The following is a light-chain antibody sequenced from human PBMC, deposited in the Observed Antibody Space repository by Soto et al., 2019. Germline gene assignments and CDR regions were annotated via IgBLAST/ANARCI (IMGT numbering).Light chain of an antibody. Sequence: EIVLTQSPGTLSLSPGERATLSCRASQSVTSKLVWYQQKPGQAPRLLIYGASSRATGIPDRFSGSGSGTDFTLTISRLEPEDFAVYYCQQYGSSPLTFGGGTKVEL. J-gene: IGKJ4*01. CDR2: GAS. CDR1: QSVTSK. CDR3: QQYGSSPLT. V-gene: IGKV3-20*01.